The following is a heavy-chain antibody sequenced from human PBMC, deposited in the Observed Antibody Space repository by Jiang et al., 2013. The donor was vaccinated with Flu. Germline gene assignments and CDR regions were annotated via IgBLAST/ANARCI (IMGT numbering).Heavy chain of an antibody. V-gene: IGHV3-23*01. CDR2: ISGSGGST. J-gene: IGHJ4*02. D-gene: IGHD2-15*01. CDR1: SYA. CDR3: AKDPAGVGSGGHY. Sequence: SYAMSWVRQAPGKGLEWVSAISGSGGSTYYADSVKGRFTISRDNSKNTLYLQMNSLRAEDTAVYYCAKDPAGVGSGGHYWGQGTLVTVSS.